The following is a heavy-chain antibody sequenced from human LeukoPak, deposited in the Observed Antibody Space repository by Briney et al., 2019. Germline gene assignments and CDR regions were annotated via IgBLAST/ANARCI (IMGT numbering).Heavy chain of an antibody. CDR3: ARCSRGTSVGMDV. Sequence: SETLSLTCSVSGGSISNYYWTWIRQPPGKGLEWIGYIYYSANTNYNPSLKSRVTISLDTSKNQLSLKLTSVTAADTAVYYCARCSRGTSVGMDVWGQGTTVTVSS. V-gene: IGHV4-59*08. D-gene: IGHD1-1*01. CDR2: IYYSANT. CDR1: GGSISNYY. J-gene: IGHJ6*02.